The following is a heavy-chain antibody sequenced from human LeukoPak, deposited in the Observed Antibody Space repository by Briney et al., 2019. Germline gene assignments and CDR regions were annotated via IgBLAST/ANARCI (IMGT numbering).Heavy chain of an antibody. Sequence: GESLKISCKGSGYTFTSYWIKWVRQMPGKGLEWMGRISPSDSYTDYSPSFQGHVTISADKSISTAYLQWSSLKASDTAMYYCATSTVRGYNYFDPWGQGTLVTVSS. V-gene: IGHV5-10-1*01. CDR3: ATSTVRGYNYFDP. J-gene: IGHJ5*02. CDR2: ISPSDSYT. CDR1: GYTFTSYW. D-gene: IGHD3-10*01.